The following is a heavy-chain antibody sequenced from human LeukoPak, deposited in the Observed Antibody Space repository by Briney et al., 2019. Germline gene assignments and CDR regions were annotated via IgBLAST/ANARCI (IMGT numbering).Heavy chain of an antibody. CDR3: XKGXCXSTXCYYSGYDYFDY. CDR2: ISWNSGSI. CDR1: GFTFDDYA. J-gene: IGHJ4*02. V-gene: IGHV3-9*01. D-gene: IGHD2-2*01. Sequence: GGSLRLSCAASGFTFDDYAMHWVRQAPGKGLEWVSGISWNSGSIGYADSVKGRFTISRDNAKNSLYLQMNSLRAEDTALYYCXKGXCXSTXCYYSGYDYFDYWGQGTLVTVSS.